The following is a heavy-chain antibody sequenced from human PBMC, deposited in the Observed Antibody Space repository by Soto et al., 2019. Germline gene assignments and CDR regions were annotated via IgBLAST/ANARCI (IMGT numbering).Heavy chain of an antibody. D-gene: IGHD3-10*01. J-gene: IGHJ4*02. Sequence: SETLSLTCTVSGGSVSNYFWSWLRQPPGKGLEWIGYIFFTVSTNYNPALKSRVTISVDTSKNQISLKVSSVTAADTAVYFCAGSRARETIVDYWGQGTLVTVSS. CDR3: AGSRARETIVDY. CDR2: IFFTVST. V-gene: IGHV4-59*02. CDR1: GGSVSNYF.